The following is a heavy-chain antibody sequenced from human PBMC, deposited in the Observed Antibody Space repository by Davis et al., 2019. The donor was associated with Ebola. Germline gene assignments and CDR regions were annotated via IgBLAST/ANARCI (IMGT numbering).Heavy chain of an antibody. V-gene: IGHV1-18*01. CDR1: GYTFTSYG. D-gene: IGHD6-19*01. CDR2: ISAYNGNT. J-gene: IGHJ4*02. CDR3: ARGIWIPPYSSGWLDY. Sequence: ASVKVSCKASGYTFTSYGISWVRQAPGQGLEWMGWISAYNGNTNYAQKLQGRVTMTTDTSTSTAYMELRSLRSDDTAVYYCARGIWIPPYSSGWLDYWGQGTLVTVSS.